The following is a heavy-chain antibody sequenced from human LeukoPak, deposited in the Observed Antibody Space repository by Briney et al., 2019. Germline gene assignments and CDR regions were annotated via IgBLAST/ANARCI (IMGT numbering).Heavy chain of an antibody. CDR3: ARGTVVAATHFDY. CDR1: GGSISSSSYY. Sequence: SETLSLTCTVSGGSISSSSYYWGWIRQPPGKGLEWIGSIYYSGSTYYNPSLKSRVTISVDTSKNQFSLKLSSVTAADTAVYYCARGTVVAATHFDYWGQGTLVTVSS. J-gene: IGHJ4*02. CDR2: IYYSGST. V-gene: IGHV4-39*07. D-gene: IGHD2-15*01.